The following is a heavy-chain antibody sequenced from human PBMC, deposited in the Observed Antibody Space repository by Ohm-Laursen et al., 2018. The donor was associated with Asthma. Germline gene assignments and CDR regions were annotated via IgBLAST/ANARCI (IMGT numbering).Heavy chain of an antibody. V-gene: IGHV3-53*01. CDR2: IYPGGAT. CDR3: GRGQGSGDISGSDPFDL. Sequence: GSLRLSCAASGFSVSRHFMNWIRQGPEKGLEWVSDIYPGGATFYADSVKGRFTISRDDSKNTLNLQMSSLRGDDTAVYYFGRGQGSGDISGSDPFDLWGQGTTVIVSS. D-gene: IGHD3-10*01. CDR1: GFSVSRHF. J-gene: IGHJ3*01.